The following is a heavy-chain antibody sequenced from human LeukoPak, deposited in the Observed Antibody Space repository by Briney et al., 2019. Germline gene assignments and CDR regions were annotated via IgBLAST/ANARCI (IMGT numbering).Heavy chain of an antibody. Sequence: GGSLRLSCAASGFTFSSYAMHWVRQAPGKGLEWVAVISYDGSNKYYADSVKGRFTISRDNSKNTLYLQMNSLRAEDTPVYYCARGPTADYDFWSGFQHWGQGTLVTVSS. J-gene: IGHJ1*01. CDR3: ARGPTADYDFWSGFQH. CDR1: GFTFSSYA. V-gene: IGHV3-30*01. CDR2: ISYDGSNK. D-gene: IGHD3-3*01.